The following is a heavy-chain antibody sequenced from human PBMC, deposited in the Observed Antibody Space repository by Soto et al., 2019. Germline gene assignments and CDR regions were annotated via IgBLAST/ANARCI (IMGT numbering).Heavy chain of an antibody. J-gene: IGHJ5*02. CDR3: ARVPRDSSSSNWFDP. Sequence: PGGSLRLSCAASGFTFSSYWMHWVRQAPGKGLVWVSRINSDGSSTSYADSVKGRFTISRDNAKNTLYLQMNSLRAEDTAVYYCARVPRDSSSSNWFDPWGQGTLVTVS. CDR1: GFTFSSYW. D-gene: IGHD6-6*01. CDR2: INSDGSST. V-gene: IGHV3-74*01.